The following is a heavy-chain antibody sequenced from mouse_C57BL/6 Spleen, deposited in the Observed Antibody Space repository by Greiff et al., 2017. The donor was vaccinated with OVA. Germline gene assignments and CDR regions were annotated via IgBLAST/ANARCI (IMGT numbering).Heavy chain of an antibody. D-gene: IGHD2-4*01. Sequence: EVQLVESGGGLVKPGGSLKLSCAASGFTFSSYAMSWVRQTPEKRLEWVATISDGGSYTYYPDNVKGRFTISRDNAKNNLYLQMSHLKSEDTAMYYCARFYYDDDGRGVYAMDYWGQGTSVTVSS. J-gene: IGHJ4*01. CDR3: ARFYYDDDGRGVYAMDY. CDR1: GFTFSSYA. V-gene: IGHV5-4*01. CDR2: ISDGGSYT.